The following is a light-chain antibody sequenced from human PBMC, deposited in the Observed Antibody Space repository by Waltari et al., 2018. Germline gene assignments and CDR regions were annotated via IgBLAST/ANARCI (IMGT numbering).Light chain of an antibody. CDR3: QQYYTAPYT. Sequence: DIVMTQSPDSLAVSLGEKATINCKSNQSLLYNSNNKNYLAWYQQKPGQPLKLFFYWASSRGSGVPDRCSGSGSGTDFTLTIGSLQAEDVAVYYCQQYYTAPYTFGQGTKLEIK. CDR1: QSLLYNSNNKNY. CDR2: WAS. J-gene: IGKJ2*01. V-gene: IGKV4-1*01.